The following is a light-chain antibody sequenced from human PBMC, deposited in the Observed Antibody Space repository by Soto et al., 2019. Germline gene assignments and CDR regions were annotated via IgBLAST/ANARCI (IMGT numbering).Light chain of an antibody. J-gene: IGKJ4*01. CDR2: DAS. CDR3: QQYYNRPLT. CDR1: QDISNY. Sequence: DIQMTQSPSSLSASVGDRVTITCQASQDISNYLNWYQQKPGKAPKLLIYDASNLETGVPSRFSGSGSGTDFTFTISSLQAEDIATYYCQQYYNRPLTFGGGTKVEIK. V-gene: IGKV1-33*01.